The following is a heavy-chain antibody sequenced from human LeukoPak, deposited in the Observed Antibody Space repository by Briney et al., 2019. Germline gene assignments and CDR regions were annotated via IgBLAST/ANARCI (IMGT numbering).Heavy chain of an antibody. V-gene: IGHV1-2*02. CDR3: ATRGYYYYYGMDV. D-gene: IGHD3-10*01. CDR1: GYTFTGYY. CDR2: INPNSGGT. Sequence: ASVKVSCKASGYTFTGYYMHWVRQAPGQGLEWMGWINPNSGGTNYAQKFQGRVTMTRNTSINTAYMELSSLRSEDTAVYYCATRGYYYYYGMDVWGQGTTVTVSS. J-gene: IGHJ6*02.